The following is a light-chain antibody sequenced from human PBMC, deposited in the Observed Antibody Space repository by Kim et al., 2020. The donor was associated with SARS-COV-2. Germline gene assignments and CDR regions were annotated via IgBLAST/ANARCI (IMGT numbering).Light chain of an antibody. V-gene: IGKV3-15*01. CDR1: QSVLDN. Sequence: VTTQSPATLSVSPGERATLSCRASQSVLDNLAWYQQKPGQAPRLLIYGASTRATGIPARFSGSASGTEFTLTISSLQSEDFGVYYCQHYDNRPPWTFGQGTKVDIK. J-gene: IGKJ1*01. CDR2: GAS. CDR3: QHYDNRPPWT.